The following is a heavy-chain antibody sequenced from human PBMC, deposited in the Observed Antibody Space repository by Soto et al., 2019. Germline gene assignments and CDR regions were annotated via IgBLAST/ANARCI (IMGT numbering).Heavy chain of an antibody. Sequence: AVSGGSISSGGYSWSWIRQPPGKGLEWIGYIYHSGSTYYNPSLKSRVTISVDRPKNQFSLKLSSVTAADTAVYYCARSTVNDAFDIWGQGTMVTV. V-gene: IGHV4-30-2*01. D-gene: IGHD4-17*01. CDR1: GGSISSGGYS. CDR3: ARSTVNDAFDI. J-gene: IGHJ3*02. CDR2: IYHSGST.